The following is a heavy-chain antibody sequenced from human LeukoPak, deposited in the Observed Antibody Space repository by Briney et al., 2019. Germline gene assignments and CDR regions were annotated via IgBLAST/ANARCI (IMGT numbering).Heavy chain of an antibody. D-gene: IGHD2-2*02. Sequence: GGSLRLSCAASGFTLSDYYMSWIRQAPGKGLEWISYIISSGSTIYYADSVRGRFTISRDNAKNSLYLQMNSLRAEDTAVYYCARGYCSSTSCYIVYWGQGTLVTVSS. CDR1: GFTLSDYY. V-gene: IGHV3-11*04. CDR3: ARGYCSSTSCYIVY. J-gene: IGHJ4*02. CDR2: IISSGSTI.